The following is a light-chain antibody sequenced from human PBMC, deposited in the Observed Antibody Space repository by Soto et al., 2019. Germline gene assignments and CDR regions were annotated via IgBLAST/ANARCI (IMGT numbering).Light chain of an antibody. Sequence: DIQMTQSPSTLSASLGDRVAITCRASQSISSSLAWYQQKPGKAPKLLIYKASSLENGVPSRFSGSGSGTEFTLTISSLQPEDFATYFCQQSYNTPPITFGQGTRLEI. CDR1: QSISSS. V-gene: IGKV1-5*03. CDR2: KAS. J-gene: IGKJ5*01. CDR3: QQSYNTPPIT.